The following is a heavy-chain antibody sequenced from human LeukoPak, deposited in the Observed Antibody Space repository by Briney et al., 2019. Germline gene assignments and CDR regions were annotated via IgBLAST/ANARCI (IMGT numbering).Heavy chain of an antibody. J-gene: IGHJ5*02. D-gene: IGHD3-22*01. CDR1: GFTFSNYS. V-gene: IGHV3-48*01. CDR2: ISGSSSII. CDR3: AKLPRSSGLPSS. Sequence: QSGGSLRLSCAASGFTFSNYSMNWVRQAPGKGLEWVSYISGSSSIIYYADSVKGRFTISRDNSKDTLFLQMNSLRAEDTALYYCAKLPRSSGLPSSWGQGTLVTVSS.